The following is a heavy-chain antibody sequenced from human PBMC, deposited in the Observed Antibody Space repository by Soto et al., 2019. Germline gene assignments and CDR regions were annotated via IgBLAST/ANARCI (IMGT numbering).Heavy chain of an antibody. D-gene: IGHD6-13*01. V-gene: IGHV5-51*01. CDR3: ARHFSSRWKRYYYYGMDV. CDR1: GYSFTSYW. Sequence: GESLKISCKGSGYSFTSYWIGWMRQMPGKGLEWMGIIYPGDSDTRYSPSFQGQVTISADKSISTAYLQWSSLKASDTAMYYCARHFSSRWKRYYYYGMDVWGQGTTVTVSS. CDR2: IYPGDSDT. J-gene: IGHJ6*01.